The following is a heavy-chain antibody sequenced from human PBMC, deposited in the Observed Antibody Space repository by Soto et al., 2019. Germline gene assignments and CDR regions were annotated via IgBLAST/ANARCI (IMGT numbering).Heavy chain of an antibody. J-gene: IGHJ6*02. CDR2: IYYSGSP. Sequence: LILTCTVSGGSISSSSHYWGWIRQPPGQGLEWIGTIYYSGSPYYSPSLKSRVTISVDSSKNQFSLKLSSVTAADTAVYYCARGIVVVPAAINWPVYYYYYGTVVCRQASALTVT. CDR3: ARGIVVVPAAINWPVYYYYYGTVV. V-gene: IGHV4-39*01. D-gene: IGHD2-2*01. CDR1: GGSISSSSHY.